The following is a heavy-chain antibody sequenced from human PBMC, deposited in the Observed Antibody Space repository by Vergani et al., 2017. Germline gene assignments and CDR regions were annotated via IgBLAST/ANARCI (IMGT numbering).Heavy chain of an antibody. CDR2: IYYSGST. CDR1: GGSISSGGYY. D-gene: IGHD3-16*01. V-gene: IGHV4-31*03. Sequence: QVQLQESGPGLVKPSQTLSLTCTVSGGSISSGGYYWSWVRQHPGKGLEWVGYIYYSGSTYYNPSLNSRVTISVDTSNNQFSLKLSSVTAADTAVYYCARDLRTWGYMDVWGKGTTVTVSS. J-gene: IGHJ6*03. CDR3: ARDLRTWGYMDV.